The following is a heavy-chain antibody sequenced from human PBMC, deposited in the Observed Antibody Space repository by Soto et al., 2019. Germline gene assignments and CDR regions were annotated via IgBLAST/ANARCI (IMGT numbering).Heavy chain of an antibody. J-gene: IGHJ4*02. CDR2: IWYDGGNK. Sequence: QPGGSLRLSCAASGFTFSSYGMHWVRQAPGKGLEWVAVIWYDGGNKYYADSVKGRFTISRDNSKNTLYLQMNSLRAEDTAVYYCARDQQWLVRFYFDFWGQGTLVTVSS. CDR3: ARDQQWLVRFYFDF. CDR1: GFTFSSYG. D-gene: IGHD6-19*01. V-gene: IGHV3-33*01.